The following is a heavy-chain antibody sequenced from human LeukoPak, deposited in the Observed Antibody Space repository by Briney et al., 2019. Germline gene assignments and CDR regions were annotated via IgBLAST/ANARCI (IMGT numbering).Heavy chain of an antibody. Sequence: GESLKISCKGSGDSFTSYWIGWVRQMPGKGLDWMGIVYPGDSDTRYNPSFQGQVTISADKSISTAYLQWSSLKASDTAMYYCARQTIPDYYGSGSYYDGWGQGTLVTVSS. D-gene: IGHD3-10*01. CDR2: VYPGDSDT. J-gene: IGHJ4*02. V-gene: IGHV5-51*01. CDR1: GDSFTSYW. CDR3: ARQTIPDYYGSGSYYDG.